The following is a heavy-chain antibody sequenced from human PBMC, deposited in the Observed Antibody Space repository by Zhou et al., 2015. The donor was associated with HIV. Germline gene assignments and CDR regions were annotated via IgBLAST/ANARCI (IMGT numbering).Heavy chain of an antibody. V-gene: IGHV1-69*06. D-gene: IGHD6-6*01. Sequence: QVQLVQSGAEVKKPGSSVKISCKASGGADNFNKYAISWVRQARGQGLEWMGAIIPLFGAADYEPKFQGRVTISADKSARIAYLDLRSLRYEDTAIYYCARDRGGATRPGWRYFDLWGRGTLVTVSS. J-gene: IGHJ2*01. CDR2: IIPLFGAA. CDR1: GGADNFNKYA. CDR3: ARDRGGATRPGWRYFDL.